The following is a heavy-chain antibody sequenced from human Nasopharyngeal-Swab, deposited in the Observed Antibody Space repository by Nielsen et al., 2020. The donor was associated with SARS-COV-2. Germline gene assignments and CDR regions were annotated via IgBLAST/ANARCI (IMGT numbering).Heavy chain of an antibody. V-gene: IGHV4-34*01. CDR1: GGSFSGYY. Sequence: SETLSLTCAVYGGSFSGYYWSWIRQPPGKGLEWIGEINHSGSTNYNPSLKSRVTISVDTFKNQFSLKLSSVTAADTAVCYCARGLQGPTYYYGMDVWGQGTTVTVSS. CDR2: INHSGST. CDR3: ARGLQGPTYYYGMDV. J-gene: IGHJ6*02.